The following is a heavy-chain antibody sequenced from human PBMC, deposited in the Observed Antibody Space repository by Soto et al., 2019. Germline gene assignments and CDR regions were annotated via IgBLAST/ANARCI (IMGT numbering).Heavy chain of an antibody. D-gene: IGHD6-6*01. Sequence: ASVKVSCKTSCYTFTNFALSWVRQAPGQGLEWIGFVSANNGFTHFAQKFQGRVSVKTDTSTSTVYLDLRSLSSDDTAVYYCARGGAARHLDSWGQGTPVTVSS. V-gene: IGHV1-18*01. CDR1: CYTFTNFA. CDR3: ARGGAARHLDS. CDR2: VSANNGFT. J-gene: IGHJ5*01.